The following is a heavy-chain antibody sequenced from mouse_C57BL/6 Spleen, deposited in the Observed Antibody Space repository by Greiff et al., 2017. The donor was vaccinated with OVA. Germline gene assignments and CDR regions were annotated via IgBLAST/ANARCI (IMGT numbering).Heavy chain of an antibody. CDR2: ISSGGDYI. V-gene: IGHV5-9-1*02. J-gene: IGHJ4*01. CDR3: TGDRDYYGIYYAMDY. D-gene: IGHD1-2*01. CDR1: GFTFSSYA. Sequence: EVQVVESGEGLVKPGGSLKLSCAASGFTFSSYAMSWVRQTPEKRLEWVAYISSGGDYIYYADTVKGRFTISRDNARNTLYLQMSSLKSEDTAMYYCTGDRDYYGIYYAMDYWGQGTSVTVSS.